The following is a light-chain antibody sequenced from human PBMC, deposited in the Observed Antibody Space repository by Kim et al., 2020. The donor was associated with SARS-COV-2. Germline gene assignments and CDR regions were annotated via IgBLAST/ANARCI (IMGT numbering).Light chain of an antibody. V-gene: IGKV3-20*01. CDR3: QQYGDPTLT. CDR2: TAS. J-gene: IGKJ1*01. Sequence: EVVLTQSPGTLSLSPGERATLSCRASQSVRSNYLAWYQQKPGQAPRLLIYTASTRATGLPDRFSGSGSETYFTLTISRLQSEDFAVYYCQQYGDPTLTFGQGTKVDIK. CDR1: QSVRSNY.